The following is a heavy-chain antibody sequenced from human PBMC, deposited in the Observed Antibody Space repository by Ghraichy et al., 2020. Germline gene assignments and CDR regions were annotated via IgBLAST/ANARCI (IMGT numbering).Heavy chain of an antibody. D-gene: IGHD3-16*01. Sequence: SETLSLTCTVSGGSISRYHWSWIRQPPGKGLEWIGYMYYSGIINYNPFLKSRVTISVDTSKNQFSLKLSSVTAADTAVYYCAGGLGKTPAYWGQGTLVTVSS. V-gene: IGHV4-59*08. J-gene: IGHJ4*02. CDR2: MYYSGII. CDR1: GGSISRYH. CDR3: AGGLGKTPAY.